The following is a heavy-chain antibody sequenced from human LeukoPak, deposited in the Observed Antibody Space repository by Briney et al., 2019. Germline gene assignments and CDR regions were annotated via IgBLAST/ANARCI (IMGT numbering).Heavy chain of an antibody. CDR2: ISPSGDST. D-gene: IGHD6-13*01. V-gene: IGHV1-46*01. Sequence: ASVKVSCKASGYTFTRYYMHWVRQASGHGREWLGAISPSGDSTNYAQKFQGRVTMTGDTSTSTVYMELSTLRSEDTAVYYCARSAGGSTFAYWGQGTLVTVSS. J-gene: IGHJ4*02. CDR1: GYTFTRYY. CDR3: ARSAGGSTFAY.